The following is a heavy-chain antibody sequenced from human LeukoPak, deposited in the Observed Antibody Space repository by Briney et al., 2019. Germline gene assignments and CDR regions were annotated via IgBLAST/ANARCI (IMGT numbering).Heavy chain of an antibody. D-gene: IGHD2-2*01. CDR1: GFAFGSEA. J-gene: IGHJ4*02. CDR3: ARDPYCSSTSCYLGY. CDR2: ISPGGGTT. Sequence: PGGSLRLSCAVSGFAFGSEAMSWVRQSPARGLEWVASISPGGGTTYYADYVKGRFTISRDNAKNSLYLQMNSLRAEDTAVYYCARDPYCSSTSCYLGYWGQGTLVTVSS. V-gene: IGHV3-23*01.